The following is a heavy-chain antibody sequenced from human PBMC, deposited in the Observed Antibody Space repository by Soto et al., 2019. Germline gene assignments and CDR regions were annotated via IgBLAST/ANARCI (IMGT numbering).Heavy chain of an antibody. J-gene: IGHJ4*01. V-gene: IGHV4-61*01. CDR2: MYYSGRT. CDR1: GYAVSSASKA. CDR3: ASGRPAMGADN. D-gene: IGHD3-16*01. Sequence: QVQLQESGPGLVKPSETLALTCNVFGYAVSSASKAWTWVRQPPGKVLEWIAYMYYSGRTEYNPSLAGRTFMSIEASKYQFYLRLYSVAVADTAVYYCASGRPAMGADNWSRRPLVTVSS.